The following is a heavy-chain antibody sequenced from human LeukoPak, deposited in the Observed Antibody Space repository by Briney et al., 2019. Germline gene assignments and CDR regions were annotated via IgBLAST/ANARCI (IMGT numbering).Heavy chain of an antibody. CDR2: IHQHGIEK. CDR3: ATLNGPLFEY. J-gene: IGHJ4*02. Sequence: GGSLRLSCAASGFTFSNYRMSWVRQAPGKGLEWVASIHQHGIEKEFVDSVRGRFTISRDNAKNSLYLQMSSLRAEDTAVYYCATLNGPLFEYWGQGTLVTVSS. V-gene: IGHV3-7*01. D-gene: IGHD2-8*01. CDR1: GFTFSNYR.